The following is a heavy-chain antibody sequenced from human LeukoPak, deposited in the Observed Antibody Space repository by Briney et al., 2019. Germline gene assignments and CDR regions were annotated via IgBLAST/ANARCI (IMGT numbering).Heavy chain of an antibody. D-gene: IGHD2-2*02. CDR1: GSTFSSFV. CDR2: ITASGGST. Sequence: GGSLRLSCAASGSTFSSFVMSWVRQAPGKGLEWVSTITASGGSTFYADSVKGRFAISRDNSKSTLYLQMNSLRAEDTAVYYCAKAGYCTSSSCSTSAYYWGQGTLVTVSS. V-gene: IGHV3-23*01. CDR3: AKAGYCTSSSCSTSAYY. J-gene: IGHJ4*02.